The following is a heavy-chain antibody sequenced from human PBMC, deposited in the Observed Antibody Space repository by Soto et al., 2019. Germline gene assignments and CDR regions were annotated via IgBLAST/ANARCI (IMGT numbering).Heavy chain of an antibody. CDR1: GFTFSSYA. Sequence: EVQLLESGGGLVQPGGSLRLSCAASGFTFSSYAMSWVRQAPGKGLEWVSAISGSGGSTYYADSVKGRFTISRANCKNTLYLQMNSRRAEDTAVYYCAKGLAYYYDSSGYYPIGAFDIWGQGTMVTVSS. D-gene: IGHD3-22*01. CDR3: AKGLAYYYDSSGYYPIGAFDI. V-gene: IGHV3-23*01. J-gene: IGHJ3*02. CDR2: ISGSGGST.